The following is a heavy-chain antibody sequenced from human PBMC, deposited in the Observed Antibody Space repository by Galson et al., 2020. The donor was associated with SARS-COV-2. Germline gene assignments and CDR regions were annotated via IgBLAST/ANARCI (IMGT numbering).Heavy chain of an antibody. CDR3: ARSGSGSYRDAFDI. J-gene: IGHJ3*02. Sequence: GGSLRLSCAASGFTFSNYAIHWVRQAPGKGLEWVTVISYDGTNKYYTDSVKGRFTISRDNSKSTLYLQMNRLRAEDTAVYYCARSGSGSYRDAFDIWGQGTMVTVSS. D-gene: IGHD1-26*01. CDR1: GFTFSNYA. V-gene: IGHV3-30*04. CDR2: ISYDGTNK.